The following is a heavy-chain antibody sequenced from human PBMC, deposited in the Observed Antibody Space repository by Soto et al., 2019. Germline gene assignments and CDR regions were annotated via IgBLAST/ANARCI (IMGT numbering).Heavy chain of an antibody. J-gene: IGHJ3*02. CDR2: IIPIFGTA. CDR1: GGTFSSYA. Sequence: SVKVSCKASGGTFSSYAISWVRQAPGQGLEWMGGIIPIFGTAIYAQKFQGRVTITADESTSTAYMELSSLRSEDTAVYYCASPGPYYYDRPSDAFDIWGQGTMVTVSS. D-gene: IGHD3-10*02. V-gene: IGHV1-69*13. CDR3: ASPGPYYYDRPSDAFDI.